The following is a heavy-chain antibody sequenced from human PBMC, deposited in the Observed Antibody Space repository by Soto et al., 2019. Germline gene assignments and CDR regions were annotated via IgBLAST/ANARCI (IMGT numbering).Heavy chain of an antibody. Sequence: PSETLSPTCADYCGSFSGYYWSWIRQPPGKGLEWIGEINHSGSTNYNPPLKRRATISVDSSKKQFSLKLSSGTAADTDVYYCARVVVRGYGMDVWGEGTTVT. J-gene: IGHJ6*02. CDR2: INHSGST. D-gene: IGHD2-2*01. CDR3: ARVVVRGYGMDV. V-gene: IGHV4-34*01. CDR1: CGSFSGYY.